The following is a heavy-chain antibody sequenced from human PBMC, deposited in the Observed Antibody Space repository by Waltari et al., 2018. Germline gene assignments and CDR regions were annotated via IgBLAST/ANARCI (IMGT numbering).Heavy chain of an antibody. V-gene: IGHV1-69*08. Sequence: QVQLVQSGAEVKKPGSSVKVSCKASGGTFSSYAISWVRQAPGQGLEWMGRIIPIFGTANYAQKFQGRVTITADKSTSTAYMELSSLRSEDTAVYYCARDPLYGDYRYYFDYWGQGTLVTVSS. CDR2: IIPIFGTA. D-gene: IGHD4-17*01. CDR1: GGTFSSYA. J-gene: IGHJ4*02. CDR3: ARDPLYGDYRYYFDY.